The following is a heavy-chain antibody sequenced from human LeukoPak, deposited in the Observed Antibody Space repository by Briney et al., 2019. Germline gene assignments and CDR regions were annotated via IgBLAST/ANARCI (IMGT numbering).Heavy chain of an antibody. J-gene: IGHJ4*02. CDR2: ISSSSSYT. Sequence: GRSLRLSCAASGFTFSSYGMHWIRQAPGKGLEWVSYISSSSSYTNYADSVKGRFTISRDNAKNSLYLQMNSLRAEDTAVYYCARDYYGSGSYYDYWGQGTLVTVSS. V-gene: IGHV3-21*05. D-gene: IGHD3-10*01. CDR3: ARDYYGSGSYYDY. CDR1: GFTFSSYG.